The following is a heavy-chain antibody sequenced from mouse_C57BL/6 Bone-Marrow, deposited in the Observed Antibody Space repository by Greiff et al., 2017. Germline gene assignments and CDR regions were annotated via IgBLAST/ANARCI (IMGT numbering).Heavy chain of an antibody. V-gene: IGHV1-50*01. CDR2: IDPSDSYT. CDR1: GYTFTSYW. CDR3: ARDGYYWYFDV. J-gene: IGHJ1*03. D-gene: IGHD2-3*01. Sequence: QVQLQQPGAELVKPGASVKLSCKASGYTFTSYWMQWVKQMPGQGLEWIGEIDPSDSYTNYNQKFKGKATLTVDTSSSTAYMQLSSLTSEDSAVDYCARDGYYWYFDVWGTGTTVTVSS.